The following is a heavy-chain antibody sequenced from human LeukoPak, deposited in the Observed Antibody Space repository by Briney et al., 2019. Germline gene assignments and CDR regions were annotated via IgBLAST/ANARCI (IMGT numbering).Heavy chain of an antibody. CDR3: ARITWDPDGHPYFDH. CDR2: FSIAGST. Sequence: SHTLSLTCTVSGASLNTHSCTWIPQSTGKRPKSIGHFSIAGSTNYNTSLQSRLTVSGETSKHQFSLNLRSLTAADTAVYDCARITWDPDGHPYFDHWGQGALVTVS. CDR1: GASLNTHS. D-gene: IGHD1-26*01. V-gene: IGHV4-4*07. J-gene: IGHJ4*02.